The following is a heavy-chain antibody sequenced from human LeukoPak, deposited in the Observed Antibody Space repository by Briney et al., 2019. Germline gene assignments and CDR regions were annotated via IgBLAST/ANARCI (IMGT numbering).Heavy chain of an antibody. Sequence: SETLSLTCTVSGGSISSSSYYWGWIRQLPGKGLEWIGSIYYSGSTYYNPSLKSRVTISVDTSKNQFSLKLSSVTAADTAVYYCARHLAYSSSWGFGGLYWGQGTLVTVSS. D-gene: IGHD6-6*01. V-gene: IGHV4-39*01. J-gene: IGHJ4*02. CDR1: GGSISSSSYY. CDR2: IYYSGST. CDR3: ARHLAYSSSWGFGGLY.